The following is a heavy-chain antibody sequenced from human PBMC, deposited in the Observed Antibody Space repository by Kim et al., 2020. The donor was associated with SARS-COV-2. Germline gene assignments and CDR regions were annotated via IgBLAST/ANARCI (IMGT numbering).Heavy chain of an antibody. V-gene: IGHV6-1*01. Sequence: AVSVKSRITINPDTSKNQFSLQLNTVTPEDTAVYYCARLPGIGGDDAFDIWGQGTMVTVSS. CDR3: ARLPGIGGDDAFDI. D-gene: IGHD6-13*01. J-gene: IGHJ3*02.